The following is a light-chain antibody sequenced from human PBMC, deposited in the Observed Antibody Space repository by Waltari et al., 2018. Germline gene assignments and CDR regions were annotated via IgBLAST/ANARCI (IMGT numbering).Light chain of an antibody. V-gene: IGKV3-15*01. CDR2: GAS. CDR1: QSVSSN. Sequence: EIVMTQSPATLSVSPGERATLPCRASQSVSSNLAWYQQKPGQAHRLLIYGASTRATGIPARFSGSGSGTEFTLTISSLQSEDFAVYYCQQYNNWPFITFGQGTRLEIK. J-gene: IGKJ5*01. CDR3: QQYNNWPFIT.